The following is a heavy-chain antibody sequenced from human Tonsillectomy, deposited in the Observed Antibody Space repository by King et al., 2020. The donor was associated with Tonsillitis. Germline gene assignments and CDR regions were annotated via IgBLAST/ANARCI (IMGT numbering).Heavy chain of an antibody. J-gene: IGHJ5*02. D-gene: IGHD1-26*01. CDR1: GFAFISYV. Sequence: VQLVESGGCLVQPGGSLRLSCGASGFAFISYVMNWVLPAPGKGLERVSTISKRSSGAHYADSVKGRFTISRDNSNYTLYLQMDSLRAEDTAVYYCARDLVVGAINGGSWFDPWGRGTLVTVSS. V-gene: IGHV3-23*04. CDR2: ISKRSSGA. CDR3: ARDLVVGAINGGSWFDP.